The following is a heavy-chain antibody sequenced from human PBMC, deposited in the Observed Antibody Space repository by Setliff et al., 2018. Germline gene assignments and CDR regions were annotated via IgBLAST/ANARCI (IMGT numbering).Heavy chain of an antibody. J-gene: IGHJ4*02. D-gene: IGHD1-1*01. Sequence: SETLSLTCTVSGGSVKSHYWSWVRQPPERELEWIGENNQSGTTNYNPPLKGRATISVDNSKNQFSLNLNSVTVADTAVYFCARGVRTGHLDSWGQGTLVTVSS. V-gene: IGHV4-34*01. CDR2: NNQSGTT. CDR3: ARGVRTGHLDS. CDR1: GGSVKSHY.